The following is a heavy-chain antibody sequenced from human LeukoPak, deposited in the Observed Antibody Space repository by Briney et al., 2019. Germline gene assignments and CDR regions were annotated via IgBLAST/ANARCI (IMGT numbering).Heavy chain of an antibody. Sequence: GASVKVSCKASGGTFSSYAISWVRQAPGQGLEWMGGIIPIFGTANYAQKFQGRVTITADESTSTAYMELSSLRSEDTAVYYCARGGGIDYYYYYGMDVWGQGTTVTVSS. CDR2: IIPIFGTA. CDR1: GGTFSSYA. CDR3: ARGGGIDYYYYYGMDV. V-gene: IGHV1-69*13. J-gene: IGHJ6*02. D-gene: IGHD2-21*01.